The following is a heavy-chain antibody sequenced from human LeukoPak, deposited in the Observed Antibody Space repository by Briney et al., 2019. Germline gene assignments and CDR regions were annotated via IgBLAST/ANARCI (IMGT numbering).Heavy chain of an antibody. Sequence: SETLSLTCTVSGGSLSSYYWNWIRQPPGEGLEWIGYIYYSGSTNDNPSLQCLLSISVGTSKNQFSLKLSSVTAADTATYYCARVPLYDSGRYYYYAMDVWGQGTTVTVSS. J-gene: IGHJ6*02. CDR3: ARVPLYDSGRYYYYAMDV. D-gene: IGHD3-10*01. CDR1: GGSLSSYY. V-gene: IGHV4-59*01. CDR2: IYYSGST.